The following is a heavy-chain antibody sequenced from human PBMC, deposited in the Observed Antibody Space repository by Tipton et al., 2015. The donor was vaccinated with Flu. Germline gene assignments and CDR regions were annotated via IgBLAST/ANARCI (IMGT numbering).Heavy chain of an antibody. CDR2: IHYSGKT. CDR3: ARDRIVNGFWTGYERYGMDV. D-gene: IGHD3/OR15-3a*01. V-gene: IGHV4-59*11. CDR1: GGSISSHY. J-gene: IGHJ6*02. Sequence: TLSLTCTVSGGSISSHYWSWIRQPPGKGLEWIGNIHYSGKTYYNMPLKSRVTISVDTSNNQFSLKLTSVTAADTGLYYCARDRIVNGFWTGYERYGMDVWGQGTLVTVSS.